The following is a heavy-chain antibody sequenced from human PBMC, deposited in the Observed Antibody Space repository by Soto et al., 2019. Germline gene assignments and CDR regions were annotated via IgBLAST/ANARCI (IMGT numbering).Heavy chain of an antibody. CDR3: ARDPQQLPHHYYYYYMDV. D-gene: IGHD6-13*01. CDR2: IWYDGSNK. CDR1: GFTFSSYG. J-gene: IGHJ6*03. Sequence: GGSLRLSCAASGFTFSSYGMHWVRQAPGKGLEWVAVIWYDGSNKHYADSVKGRFTISRDNSKNTLYLQMNSLRAEDTAVYYCARDPQQLPHHYYYYYMDVWGKGTTVTVSS. V-gene: IGHV3-33*01.